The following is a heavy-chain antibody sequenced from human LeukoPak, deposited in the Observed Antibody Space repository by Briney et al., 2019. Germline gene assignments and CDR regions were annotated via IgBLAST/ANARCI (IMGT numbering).Heavy chain of an antibody. J-gene: IGHJ6*02. V-gene: IGHV1-18*01. CDR3: ARYGCSSTSCYYGMDV. CDR1: GGTFSSYA. CDR2: ISAYNGNT. D-gene: IGHD2-2*01. Sequence: GASVKVSCKASGGTFSSYAISWVRQAPGQGLEWMGWISAYNGNTNYAQKLQGRVTMTTGTSTSTAYMELRSLRSDDTAVYYCARYGCSSTSCYYGMDVWGQGTTVTVSS.